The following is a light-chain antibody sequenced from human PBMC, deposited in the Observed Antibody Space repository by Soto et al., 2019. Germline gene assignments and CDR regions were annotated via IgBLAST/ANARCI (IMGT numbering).Light chain of an antibody. V-gene: IGKV2-28*01. CDR2: LGS. Sequence: IVMTQTPLSLSVTPGQPASISCKSGQSLLHSNGHNYLDWYLQKPGQSPQILIYLGSKRASGVPDRFSGSGSGTDFSLKISRVEAEDVGVYFCMQALQTRTFGQGTKVDIK. CDR1: QSLLHSNGHNY. J-gene: IGKJ1*01. CDR3: MQALQTRT.